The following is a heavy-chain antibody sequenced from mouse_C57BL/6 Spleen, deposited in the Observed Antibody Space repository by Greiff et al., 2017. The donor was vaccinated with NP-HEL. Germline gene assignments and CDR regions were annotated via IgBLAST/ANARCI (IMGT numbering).Heavy chain of an antibody. D-gene: IGHD1-1*01. V-gene: IGHV14-1*01. CDR1: GFNIKDYY. CDR2: IDPEDGDT. Sequence: VQLQQSGAELVRPGASVKLSCTASGFNIKDYYMHWVKQRPEQGLEWIGRIDPEDGDTEYAPKFQGKATMTADTSSNTAYLQLSGLTSEDTAVYYCTTRTVRDYGSSYVGYSDYWGQGTTLTVSS. CDR3: TTRTVRDYGSSYVGYSDY. J-gene: IGHJ2*01.